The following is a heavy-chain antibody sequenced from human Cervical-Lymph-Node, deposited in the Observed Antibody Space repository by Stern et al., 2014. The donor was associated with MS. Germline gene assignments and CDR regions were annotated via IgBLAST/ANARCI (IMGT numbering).Heavy chain of an antibody. V-gene: IGHV4-59*01. J-gene: IGHJ4*02. CDR2: SYYDGST. CDR3: ARSPHTGSCWLSYFDY. CDR1: GGSISTYR. D-gene: IGHD6-19*01. Sequence: QVQLQESGPRLVKPSETLSLTCAVSGGSISTYRWNWIRQSPGKGLEWIGYSYYDGSTNYNFSLKSRVIISVDRSGNQYSLKLSSVTAADTAVYYCARSPHTGSCWLSYFDYWGQGALVTVSS.